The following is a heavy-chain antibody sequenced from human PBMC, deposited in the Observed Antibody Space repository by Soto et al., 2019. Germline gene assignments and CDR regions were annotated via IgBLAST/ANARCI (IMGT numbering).Heavy chain of an antibody. J-gene: IGHJ6*03. Sequence: GGSLRLSCAASGFTFSSYGMHWVRQAPGKGLEWVAVIRYDGSNKYYADSVKGRFTISRDNSKNTLYLQMNSLRAEDTAVYYCARGSYGYYYYYMDVWGKGTTVTVSS. CDR1: GFTFSSYG. CDR2: IRYDGSNK. CDR3: ARGSYGYYYYYMDV. V-gene: IGHV3-33*01. D-gene: IGHD1-26*01.